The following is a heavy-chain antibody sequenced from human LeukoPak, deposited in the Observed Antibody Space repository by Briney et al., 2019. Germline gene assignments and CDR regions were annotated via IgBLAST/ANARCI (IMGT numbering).Heavy chain of an antibody. CDR2: ISAYNGNT. V-gene: IGHV1-18*01. Sequence: GASVKVSCKASGYTFTSYGISWVRQAPGQGLEWMGWISAYNGNTNYAQKLQGRVTITRNTSISTAYMELSSLRSEDTAVYYCARGRATLYYYYMDVWGKGTTVTVSS. J-gene: IGHJ6*03. D-gene: IGHD2-15*01. CDR3: ARGRATLYYYYMDV. CDR1: GYTFTSYG.